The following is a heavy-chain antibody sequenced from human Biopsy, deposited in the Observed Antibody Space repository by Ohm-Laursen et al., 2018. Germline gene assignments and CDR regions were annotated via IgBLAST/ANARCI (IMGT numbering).Heavy chain of an antibody. V-gene: IGHV4-34*01. D-gene: IGHD2/OR15-2a*01. Sequence: SQTLSLTCVVFGGSFSGYYWSWIRQPPGKGLEWIGEINHSGSTNNNPSLKSRVTISVDTSKNQFSLKVSSVTAADTAVYYCARATNSTGWPYYYFYGMDVWGQGTTVTVSS. CDR3: ARATNSTGWPYYYFYGMDV. CDR1: GGSFSGYY. CDR2: INHSGST. J-gene: IGHJ6*02.